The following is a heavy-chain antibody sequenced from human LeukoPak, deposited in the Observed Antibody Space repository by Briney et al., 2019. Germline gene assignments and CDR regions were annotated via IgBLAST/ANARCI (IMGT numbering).Heavy chain of an antibody. CDR2: IYNSGST. V-gene: IGHV4-4*07. CDR1: GGSISSYY. Sequence: PSETLSLTCSVSGGSISSYYWSWIRQPAGKGLEWIGRIYNSGSTNYNPSLKSRVTISVDKSKNQFSLKLSSVTAADTAVYYCARWNSVSSSFDFWGQGTLVTVSS. D-gene: IGHD1-26*01. J-gene: IGHJ4*02. CDR3: ARWNSVSSSFDF.